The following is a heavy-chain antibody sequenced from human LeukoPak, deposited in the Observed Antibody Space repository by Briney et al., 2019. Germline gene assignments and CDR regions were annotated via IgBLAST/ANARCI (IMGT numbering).Heavy chain of an antibody. Sequence: GSLRLSCAASGFTFSSYAMSWVRQAPGKGLEWIGYIYYSGSTDSNPSLKSRVTISVDTSKNQFSLKLRSVTAADTAVYYCARRPRNDILTGTPFDYWGQGILVTVSS. D-gene: IGHD3-9*01. V-gene: IGHV4-59*01. J-gene: IGHJ4*02. CDR1: GFTFSSYA. CDR2: IYYSGST. CDR3: ARRPRNDILTGTPFDY.